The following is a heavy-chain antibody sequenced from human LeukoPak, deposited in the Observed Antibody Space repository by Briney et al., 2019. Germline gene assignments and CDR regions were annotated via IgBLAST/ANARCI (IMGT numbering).Heavy chain of an antibody. V-gene: IGHV3-30*02. CDR2: IGYDGSNK. J-gene: IGHJ6*03. CDR1: GFTFRSYG. D-gene: IGHD1-26*01. Sequence: PGGSLRLSCAASGFTFRSYGMHWVRQAPGKGLEWVTFIGYDGSNKYYTDSVKGRFTISRDNAKNSLYLQMNSLRAEDTAVYYCARGSGATTDYYYYYMDVWGKGTTVTVSS. CDR3: ARGSGATTDYYYYYMDV.